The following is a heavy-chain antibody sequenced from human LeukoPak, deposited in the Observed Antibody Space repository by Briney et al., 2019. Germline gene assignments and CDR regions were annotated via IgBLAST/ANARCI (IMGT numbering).Heavy chain of an antibody. J-gene: IGHJ3*02. CDR1: GFSFSTCG. Sequence: GGSLRLSCAASGFSFSTCGMNWVRQAPGKGLEWVSSISTSSTYMSYTDSVKGRFTISRDNAKNSLYLQMNSLRAEDTAVYYCAKSYYYGSGDYSLTAFDIWGQGTMVTVSS. CDR2: ISTSSTYM. V-gene: IGHV3-21*01. D-gene: IGHD3-10*01. CDR3: AKSYYYGSGDYSLTAFDI.